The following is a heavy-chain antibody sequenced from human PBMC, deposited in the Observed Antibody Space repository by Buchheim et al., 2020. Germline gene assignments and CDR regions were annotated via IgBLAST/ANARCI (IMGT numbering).Heavy chain of an antibody. CDR1: GFTFNNYA. J-gene: IGHJ4*02. CDR2: ISNSAGST. CDR3: AKGYFGSGSSGFYYFDYFDY. V-gene: IGHV3-23*01. D-gene: IGHD3-10*01. Sequence: EVQLLESGGGLVQPGGSLRLSCAASGFTFNNYAMSWVRQAPGKGLEWVSAISNSAGSTYIPDSVKGRFTVSRDNSKNTVYLQMNSLRAEDTAVYYCAKGYFGSGSSGFYYFDYFDYWGQGTL.